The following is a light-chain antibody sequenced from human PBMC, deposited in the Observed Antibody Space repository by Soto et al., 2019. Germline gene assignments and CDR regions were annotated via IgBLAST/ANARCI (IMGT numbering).Light chain of an antibody. CDR2: NNS. CDR1: SSNIGAGYG. V-gene: IGLV1-40*01. J-gene: IGLJ3*02. CDR3: QSYDSSLSGWV. Sequence: QSVLTQPPSVSGAPGQRVTISCTGSSSNIGAGYGVHWYQQLPGTAPKLLIYNNSNRPSGVPDRFSGSKSGTSAPLAITGLQAEDEADYYCQSYDSSLSGWVFGGGTKLTVL.